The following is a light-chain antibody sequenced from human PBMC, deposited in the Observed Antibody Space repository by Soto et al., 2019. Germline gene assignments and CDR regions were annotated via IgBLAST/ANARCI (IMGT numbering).Light chain of an antibody. CDR3: NSYTSSSTLV. CDR2: EVS. CDR1: SSDVGGYNY. J-gene: IGLJ2*01. Sequence: QSALTQPASVSGSPGQSXTISCTGTSSDVGGYNYVSWYQQHPGKVPKLMIYEVSNRPSGVSNRFSGSKSGNTASLTISGLQAEDEADYYCNSYTSSSTLVFGGGTKLTVL. V-gene: IGLV2-14*01.